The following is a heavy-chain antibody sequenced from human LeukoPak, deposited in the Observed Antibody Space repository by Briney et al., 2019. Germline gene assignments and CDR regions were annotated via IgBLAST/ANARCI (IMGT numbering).Heavy chain of an antibody. CDR1: GGSFSAYY. J-gene: IGHJ4*02. V-gene: IGHV4-34*01. D-gene: IGHD6-19*01. CDR3: ARGGTVAGYRSPLKNHFDS. CDR2: VSHSGHT. Sequence: PSETLSLTCGVYGGSFSAYYWTWIRQTPGKGLEWIGEVSHSGHTEYNPSLRSRVTILLDTPKNQFSLSVKSVTAADTAVYYCARGGTVAGYRSPLKNHFDSWGQGSLVTVSS.